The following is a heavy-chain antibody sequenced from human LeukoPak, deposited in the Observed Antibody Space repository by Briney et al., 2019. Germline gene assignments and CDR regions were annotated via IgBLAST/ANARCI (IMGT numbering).Heavy chain of an antibody. CDR3: ATVTKGY. V-gene: IGHV3-33*08. CDR2: IWYDGSNK. CDR1: GFTFSTYA. D-gene: IGHD4-17*01. Sequence: GGSLRLSCAASGFTFSTYAVHWVRQAPGKGLEWVAVIWYDGSNKYYADSVKGRFTISRDNSKNTLYLQMNSLRAEDTAVYYCATVTKGYWGQGTLVTVSS. J-gene: IGHJ4*02.